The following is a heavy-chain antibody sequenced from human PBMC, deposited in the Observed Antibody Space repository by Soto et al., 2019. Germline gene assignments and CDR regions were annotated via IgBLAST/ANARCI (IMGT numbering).Heavy chain of an antibody. V-gene: IGHV1-69*09. J-gene: IGHJ6*02. Sequence: QVQLVQSGTEVKKPGSSVKVSCKASGGTFSSSGFSWVRQAPGQGLEWMGMIVPSLDTTKYEQKFQARVTITADQFTSTAYMELSSLRSEDTAVYYCARLPQPRGTAEPYAVDVWGQGTRVIVSS. CDR1: GGTFSSSG. CDR2: IVPSLDTT. D-gene: IGHD2-21*02. CDR3: ARLPQPRGTAEPYAVDV.